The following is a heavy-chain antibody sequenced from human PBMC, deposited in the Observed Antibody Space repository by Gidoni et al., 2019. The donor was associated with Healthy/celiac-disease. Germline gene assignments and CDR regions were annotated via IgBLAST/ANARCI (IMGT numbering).Heavy chain of an antibody. V-gene: IGHV1-18*04. CDR1: GYTFTSYG. J-gene: IGHJ4*02. D-gene: IGHD3-10*01. CDR3: ARDITMVRGGSDY. Sequence: QVHLVQSGAEGKKPGAAVKGSRKASGYTFTSYGISWVRQAPGQGLEWMGWISANNGNTNYAQKLQGRVTMTTDTSTSTAYMGLRSLGSDDTAVYYCARDITMVRGGSDYWGQGTLVTVSS. CDR2: ISANNGNT.